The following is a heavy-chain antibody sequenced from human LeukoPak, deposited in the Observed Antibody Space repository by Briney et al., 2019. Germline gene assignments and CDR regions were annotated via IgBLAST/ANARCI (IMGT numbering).Heavy chain of an antibody. V-gene: IGHV3-23*01. CDR1: GITLSNYG. Sequence: GGSLRLSCAVSGITLSNYGMSWVRQAPGKGLEWVAGISDSGGSTNYADSVKGRFTISRDNPKNTPYLQMNSLRAEDTAVYFCAKRGVVIRVILVGFHKEAYYFESWGQGALVTVSS. CDR2: ISDSGGST. CDR3: AKRGVVIRVILVGFHKEAYYFES. J-gene: IGHJ4*02. D-gene: IGHD3/OR15-3a*01.